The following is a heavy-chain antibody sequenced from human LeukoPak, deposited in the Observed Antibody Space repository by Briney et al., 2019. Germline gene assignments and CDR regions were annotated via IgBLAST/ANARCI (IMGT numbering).Heavy chain of an antibody. CDR3: ASPPSYYYGSGSYDY. CDR2: ITGSGVNT. CDR1: GFTFSSYA. D-gene: IGHD3-10*01. Sequence: GGSLRLSCAASGFTFSSYAMSWVRRAPGKGLEWVSTITGSGVNTYYADSVKGRFTISRDNSKNTLYLQMNSLRAEDTAVYYCASPPSYYYGSGSYDYWGQGTLVTVSS. V-gene: IGHV3-23*01. J-gene: IGHJ4*02.